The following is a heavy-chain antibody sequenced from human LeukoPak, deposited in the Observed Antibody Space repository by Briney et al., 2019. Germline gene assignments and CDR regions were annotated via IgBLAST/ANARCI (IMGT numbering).Heavy chain of an antibody. CDR2: IISSSSYI. Sequence: GSLRLSCAASGFTFSSYSMNWVRQAPGKGLEWVSSIISSSSYIYYADSVKGRFTISRDNAKNSLYLQMNSLRAEDTAVYYCARTFEDYVWGSYPAFDYWGQGTLVTVSS. CDR1: GFTFSSYS. CDR3: ARTFEDYVWGSYPAFDY. D-gene: IGHD3-16*02. J-gene: IGHJ4*02. V-gene: IGHV3-21*01.